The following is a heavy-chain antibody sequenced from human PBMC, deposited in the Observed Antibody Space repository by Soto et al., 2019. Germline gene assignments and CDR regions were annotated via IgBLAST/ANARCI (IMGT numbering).Heavy chain of an antibody. J-gene: IGHJ4*02. CDR3: AKQAAAAPPDY. Sequence: EVQLLESGGGLVQPGGSLRLSCAASGFTFSSYAMSWVRQAPGKGLEWVSLISGSGGGTYYADSVKGRFTICRDNSKNTLDLQTKSRRAEDTGVYYCAKQAAAAPPDYWGQGTLVTGSS. CDR1: GFTFSSYA. D-gene: IGHD6-13*01. CDR2: ISGSGGGT. V-gene: IGHV3-23*01.